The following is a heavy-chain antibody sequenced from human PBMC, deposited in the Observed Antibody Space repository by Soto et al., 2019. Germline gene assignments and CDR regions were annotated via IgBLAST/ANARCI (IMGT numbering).Heavy chain of an antibody. CDR1: GFTFSSYS. D-gene: IGHD3-22*01. V-gene: IGHV3-21*01. CDR3: ARALYYYDSSGYNGS. CDR2: ISSSSSYI. J-gene: IGHJ5*02. Sequence: AGGSLRLSCAASGFTFSSYSMNWVRQAPGKGLEWVSSISSSSSYIYYADSVKGRFTISRDNAKNSLYLQMNSLRAEDTAVYYCARALYYYDSSGYNGSWGQGTLVTASS.